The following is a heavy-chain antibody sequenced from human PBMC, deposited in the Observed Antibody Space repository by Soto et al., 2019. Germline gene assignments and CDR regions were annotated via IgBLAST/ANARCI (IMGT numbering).Heavy chain of an antibody. Sequence: ASVKVSCKASGCTVTSYGSSWVRQAPGQGLEWMGWISAYNGNTNYAPKLQGRVTMTTDTSTSTAYMELRSLRSDDTAVYYCARDRPYHYDSSGLPAIRGKGTMVTVSS. CDR3: ARDRPYHYDSSGLPAI. D-gene: IGHD3-22*01. CDR2: ISAYNGNT. J-gene: IGHJ3*02. V-gene: IGHV1-18*01. CDR1: GCTVTSYG.